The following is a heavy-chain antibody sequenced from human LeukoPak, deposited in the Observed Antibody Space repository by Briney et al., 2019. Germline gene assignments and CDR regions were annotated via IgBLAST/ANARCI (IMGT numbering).Heavy chain of an antibody. V-gene: IGHV4-59*08. Sequence: PSETLSLTCTVSGDSISSYYWSWIRQPPGKGLEWIGYIYYSGSTNYNPSLKSRVTISVDTSKNQFSLKLSSVTAADTAVYYCARAVSALGYDSSYFDYWGQGTLVTVSS. CDR3: ARAVSALGYDSSYFDY. CDR2: IYYSGST. J-gene: IGHJ4*02. D-gene: IGHD3-22*01. CDR1: GDSISSYY.